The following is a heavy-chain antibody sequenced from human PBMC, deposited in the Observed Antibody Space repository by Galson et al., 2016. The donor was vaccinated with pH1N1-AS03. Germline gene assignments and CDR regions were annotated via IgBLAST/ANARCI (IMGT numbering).Heavy chain of an antibody. J-gene: IGHJ4*02. V-gene: IGHV1-69*04. CDR1: GGTFSSDA. D-gene: IGHD4-17*01. Sequence: SVKVSCKASGGTFSSDATSWVRQAPGQGLEWMGRIIPILGITDYAQKFQGRVTITADKSTSTAYMELSSLRSEDTAVYYCARDTSTTATTHFDCWGQGTLVTISS. CDR2: IIPILGIT. CDR3: ARDTSTTATTHFDC.